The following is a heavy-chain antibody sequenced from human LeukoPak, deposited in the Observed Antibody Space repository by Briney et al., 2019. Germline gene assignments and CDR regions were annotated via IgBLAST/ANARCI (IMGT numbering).Heavy chain of an antibody. D-gene: IGHD3-9*01. Sequence: GGSLRLSCAASGFTFSTYLMHWVRQAPGKGLVWVSRIYTDGSITTYADSVKGRFTISRDNAKNTLYLQMNSLRDEDTAVYYCASLGTLVPWGQGTLVTVSS. J-gene: IGHJ5*02. CDR2: IYTDGSIT. V-gene: IGHV3-74*01. CDR1: GFTFSTYL. CDR3: ASLGTLVP.